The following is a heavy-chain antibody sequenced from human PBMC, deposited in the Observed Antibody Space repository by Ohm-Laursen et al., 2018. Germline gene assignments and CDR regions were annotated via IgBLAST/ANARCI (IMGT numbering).Heavy chain of an antibody. CDR2: INPTTGSA. CDR1: GYTFTSYG. J-gene: IGHJ5*02. Sequence: SVKVSCKASGYTFTSYGISWVRQAPGQGLEWMGIINPTTGSASYAQKSQGRVTMTSDTSTSTVYMELTSLSSDDAAVYYCARVANWFDPWGQGTLVTVSS. V-gene: IGHV1-46*01. CDR3: ARVANWFDP.